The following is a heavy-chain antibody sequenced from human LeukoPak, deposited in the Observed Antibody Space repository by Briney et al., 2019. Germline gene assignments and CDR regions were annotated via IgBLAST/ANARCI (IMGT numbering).Heavy chain of an antibody. J-gene: IGHJ5*02. CDR3: ARYYYGSGTSFDP. CDR1: GFTFSSYS. CDR2: ISSSSSYI. D-gene: IGHD3-10*01. Sequence: GGSLRLSCAASGFTFSSYSMNWVRQAPGKGLEWVSSISSSSSYIYYADSVKGRFTISKDNAKNSLYLQMSGLRAEDTAVFYCARYYYGSGTSFDPWGQGTLVTVSS. V-gene: IGHV3-21*01.